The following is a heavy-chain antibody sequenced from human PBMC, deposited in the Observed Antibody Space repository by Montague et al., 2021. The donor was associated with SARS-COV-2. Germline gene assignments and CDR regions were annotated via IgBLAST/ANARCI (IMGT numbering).Heavy chain of an antibody. J-gene: IGHJ4*02. CDR3: VRFRFCSSTSYNAVIFGYFDP. CDR1: GGSISGSLYY. D-gene: IGHD2-2*01. Sequence: TLSLTCTVSGGSISGSLYYWGWIRPHPGKGLEWIGYISHTGSTDYDPSLKSRLTISLDASKRDFSLHLSSVTAADTAVYYCVRFRFCSSTSYNAVIFGYFDPWGQGTRVTVSS. CDR2: ISHTGST. V-gene: IGHV4-31*03.